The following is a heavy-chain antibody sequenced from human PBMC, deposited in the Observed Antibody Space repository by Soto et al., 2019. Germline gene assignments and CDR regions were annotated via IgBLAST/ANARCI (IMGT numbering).Heavy chain of an antibody. V-gene: IGHV1-3*01. J-gene: IGHJ4*02. CDR2: INAGNGNT. CDR3: ASHYDSSGYPGY. D-gene: IGHD3-22*01. CDR1: GYTFTSYA. Sequence: VASVKVSCKASGYTFTSYAMHWVRQAPGQRLEWMGWINAGNGNTKYSQKFQGRVNITRDTSASTAYMELSSLRSEDTAVYYCASHYDSSGYPGYWGQGTLVTVSS.